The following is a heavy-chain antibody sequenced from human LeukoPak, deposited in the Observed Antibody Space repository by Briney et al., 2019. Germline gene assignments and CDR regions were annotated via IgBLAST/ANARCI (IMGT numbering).Heavy chain of an antibody. D-gene: IGHD5-12*01. J-gene: IGHJ5*02. CDR2: ISYDGNNK. Sequence: GGSLRLSCAASGFTFSTFAMHWVRQAPGKGLEWVAVISYDGNNKYYADSVKGRFTISRDNSKNTLYLQMNSLRAEDTAVYYCAKRGYDYFTNWFDPWGQGTLVTVSS. CDR1: GFTFSTFA. V-gene: IGHV3-30*18. CDR3: AKRGYDYFTNWFDP.